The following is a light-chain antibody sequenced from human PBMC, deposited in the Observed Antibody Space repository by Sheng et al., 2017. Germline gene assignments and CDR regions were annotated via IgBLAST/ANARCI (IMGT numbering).Light chain of an antibody. CDR2: AAS. J-gene: IGKJ4*01. CDR1: QSITTY. CDR3: QLSYSTFT. V-gene: IGKV1-39*01. Sequence: DIQMTQSPSSLSASVGDRVTITCRASQSITTYLNWYQQKPGKAPKLLIYAASSLQSGVASRFSGSGSGTDFTLTISSLQPEDFATYYCQLSYSTFTFGGGTKVEIK.